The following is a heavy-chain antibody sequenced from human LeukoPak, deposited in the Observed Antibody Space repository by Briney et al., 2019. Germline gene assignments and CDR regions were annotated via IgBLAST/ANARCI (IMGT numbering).Heavy chain of an antibody. CDR2: ISSSSSYI. CDR3: ARGLVVPAAIALD. D-gene: IGHD2-2*01. Sequence: GGSLRLSCAASGFTFSSYSMNWVRQAPGKGLEWVSSISSSSSYIYYADSVKGRFTISRDNAKNSLYLQMNSLRAEDTAVYYCARGLVVPAAIALDWGQGTLVTVSS. J-gene: IGHJ4*02. V-gene: IGHV3-21*04. CDR1: GFTFSSYS.